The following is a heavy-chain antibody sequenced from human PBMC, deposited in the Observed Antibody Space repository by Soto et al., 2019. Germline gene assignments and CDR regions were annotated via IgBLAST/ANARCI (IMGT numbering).Heavy chain of an antibody. CDR3: ASVTTGHFDS. J-gene: IGHJ4*02. V-gene: IGHV1-69*02. D-gene: IGHD3-3*01. CDR2: IIPIIDIT. CDR1: GATFTRYS. Sequence: QVQLVQSGAEVKKPGSSVKVSCKVAGATFTRYSITWVRQAPGQGLEWMGRIIPIIDITNYAQKFQGRVTLTADKSTTTAYMELSSLRSEDTAVYYCASVTTGHFDSWGQGTLVTVSS.